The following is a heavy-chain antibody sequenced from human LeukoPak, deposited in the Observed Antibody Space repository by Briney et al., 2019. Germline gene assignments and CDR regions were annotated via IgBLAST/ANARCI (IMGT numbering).Heavy chain of an antibody. V-gene: IGHV3-30*04. CDR1: GFNFDNFA. J-gene: IGHJ6*02. CDR3: ARAGDIVGVFYFHYYGMDV. Sequence: QAGKSLTLSCVVSGFNFDNFAMHWVRQPLGKGLEWVAVISHDGRTKYYADSMKGRITISRDNAKNSVYLQMDSLSVDDTAVYYCARAGDIVGVFYFHYYGMDVWGQGTKVTVSS. D-gene: IGHD2-2*01. CDR2: ISHDGRTK.